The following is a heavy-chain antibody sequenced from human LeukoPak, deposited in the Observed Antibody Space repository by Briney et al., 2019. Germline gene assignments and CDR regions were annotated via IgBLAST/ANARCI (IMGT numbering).Heavy chain of an antibody. D-gene: IGHD3-22*01. CDR3: ARGPYYYDISGSPRGDY. V-gene: IGHV3-33*01. CDR1: GFNFRSYG. J-gene: IGHJ4*02. Sequence: GGSLRLSCAAPGFNFRSYGMHWVRQAPGKGLEWVALIWYDGTNKYYADSVEGRFTISRDSSKNTLYLQMNNLRAEDTAVYYCARGPYYYDISGSPRGDYWGQGTLVTVSS. CDR2: IWYDGTNK.